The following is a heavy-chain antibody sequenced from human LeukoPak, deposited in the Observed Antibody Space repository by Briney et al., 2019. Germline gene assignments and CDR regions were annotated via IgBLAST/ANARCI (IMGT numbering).Heavy chain of an antibody. D-gene: IGHD4-17*01. V-gene: IGHV3-23*01. J-gene: IGHJ4*02. Sequence: PGVSLRLSCAASGFTFSSYAMSWLREAPGKGLECLSALSGRGGRTYYADSVKGRFTISRDNSKNTLYLQMNSLRAEDTAVYYCAKDLARESDDYGDYRPFDYWGQGTLVTVSS. CDR1: GFTFSSYA. CDR3: AKDLARESDDYGDYRPFDY. CDR2: LSGRGGRT.